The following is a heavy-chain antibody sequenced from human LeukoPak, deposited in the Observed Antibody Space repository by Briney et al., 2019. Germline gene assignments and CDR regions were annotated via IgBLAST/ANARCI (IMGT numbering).Heavy chain of an antibody. J-gene: IGHJ5*02. CDR1: GFSSSDYW. V-gene: IGHV3-74*01. CDR3: TRGRGPYGWFDP. CDR2: MNSDGTTT. D-gene: IGHD3-10*01. Sequence: GGSLRLSCAASGFSSSDYWMHWVRHAPGKGLVWVSRMNSDGTTTNYADSVKGRFTISRDNAKNTLYLQMNSLRAEDTAVYYCTRGRGPYGWFDPWGQGTLVTVSS.